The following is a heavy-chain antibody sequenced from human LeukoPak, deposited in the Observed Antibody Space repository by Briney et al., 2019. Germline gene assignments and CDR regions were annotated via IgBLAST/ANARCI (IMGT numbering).Heavy chain of an antibody. CDR1: GFTFSSYA. CDR2: ISYDGNNK. Sequence: GGSLRLSCAASGFTFSSYAMHWVRQAPGKGLEWVAVISYDGNNKYYADSVKGRFTISRDNSKNTLYLQMNSLRAEDTAVYYCARDMVDCGGDCYPTNWFDPWGQGTLVTVSS. CDR3: ARDMVDCGGDCYPTNWFDP. J-gene: IGHJ5*02. V-gene: IGHV3-30-3*01. D-gene: IGHD2-21*02.